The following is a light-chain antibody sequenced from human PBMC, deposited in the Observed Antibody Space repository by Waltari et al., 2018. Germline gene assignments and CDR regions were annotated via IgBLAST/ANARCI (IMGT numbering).Light chain of an antibody. CDR1: QSVRSD. V-gene: IGKV3-15*01. J-gene: IGKJ4*01. CDR2: GAS. CDR3: QQYNNWPLT. Sequence: ETVMTQSPATLSASPGLTATLPCRASQSVRSDLAWYRQKPGQPPSLLIYGASTRATDIPTRFSGSGSGTEFTLTISSLQSEDFAVYYCQQYNNWPLTFGGGTKVEIK.